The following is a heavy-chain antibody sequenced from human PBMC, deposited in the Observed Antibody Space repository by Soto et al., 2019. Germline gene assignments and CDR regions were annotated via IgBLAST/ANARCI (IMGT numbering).Heavy chain of an antibody. V-gene: IGHV6-1*01. Sequence: QAQLQQSGPGLVKPSQTLSLTCAISGDSVSSKSATWSWIRQSPSRGLEWLGRTYYRSKWYNDSAVSVKGRIVINSDTSKNQFSLQLNSVTPEDTAVYYCARDGSGFHWYFDLWGRGTPVTVSS. J-gene: IGHJ2*01. CDR2: TYYRSKWYN. CDR1: GDSVSSKSAT. D-gene: IGHD5-12*01. CDR3: ARDGSGFHWYFDL.